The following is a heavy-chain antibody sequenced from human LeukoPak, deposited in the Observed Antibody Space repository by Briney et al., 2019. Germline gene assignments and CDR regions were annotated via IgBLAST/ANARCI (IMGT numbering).Heavy chain of an antibody. D-gene: IGHD1-26*01. CDR2: IIDSGGAT. Sequence: PGGSLRLSCAASGFTFSTYAMSWVRQAPRRGLEWVSSIIDSGGATYYADSVKGRFTISRDNSKNTLYLQMNSLRAEDTAVYYCAKGLAIATTFDYWGQGTLVTVSS. CDR3: AKGLAIATTFDY. J-gene: IGHJ4*02. CDR1: GFTFSTYA. V-gene: IGHV3-23*01.